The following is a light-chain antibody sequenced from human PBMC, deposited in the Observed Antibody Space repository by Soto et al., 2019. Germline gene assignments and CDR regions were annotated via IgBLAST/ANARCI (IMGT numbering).Light chain of an antibody. CDR1: QSVSSSY. Sequence: EIVLTQSPGTLSLSPGERATLSCRASQSVSSSYLAWYQQKPGQAPRPLIYGTSSRAIGIPDRFSGSGSGTDFTLTIRRLEREDFAVYYCQQYGSSPWTFGQGTKVEIK. CDR3: QQYGSSPWT. CDR2: GTS. V-gene: IGKV3-20*01. J-gene: IGKJ1*01.